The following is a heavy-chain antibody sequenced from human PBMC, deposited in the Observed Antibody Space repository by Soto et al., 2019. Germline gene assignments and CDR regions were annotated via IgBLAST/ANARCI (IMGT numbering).Heavy chain of an antibody. Sequence: PSETLSLTCTVSGGSISSYYWSWIRQPPGKGLEWIGYIYYSGSTNYNPSLKSRVTISVDTSKNQFSLKLSPVTAADTAVYYCARRVDYVWGSYRYSPYFDYWGQGTLVTVSS. CDR2: IYYSGST. J-gene: IGHJ4*02. CDR3: ARRVDYVWGSYRYSPYFDY. V-gene: IGHV4-59*08. CDR1: GGSISSYY. D-gene: IGHD3-16*02.